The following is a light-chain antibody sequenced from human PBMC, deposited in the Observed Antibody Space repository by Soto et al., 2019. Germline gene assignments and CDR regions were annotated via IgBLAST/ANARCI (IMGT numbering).Light chain of an antibody. CDR3: QKHDGLPQ. Sequence: DIQMTHSPSSLSASVGDTVTITCQASQDITNQFNWYQQHPGKAPNLLIYNASHVETGVPSRISGSGSGTYFTLTISNLQPEDIATYYWQKHDGLPQFGHGTKVDF. CDR2: NAS. V-gene: IGKV1-33*01. J-gene: IGKJ3*01. CDR1: QDITNQ.